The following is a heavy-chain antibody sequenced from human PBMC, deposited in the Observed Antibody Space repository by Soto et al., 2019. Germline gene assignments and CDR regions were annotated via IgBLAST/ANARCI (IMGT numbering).Heavy chain of an antibody. CDR2: AYYNENT. Sequence: SETLSLTCSFSCGSIISFTYYWGWIRQPPGKGLEWIGTAYYNENTYYNPSLKSRVTITVDTAKNQFSLNLRSVTAADTAMYFCARRERYYGSPGWFDPWGPGTLVTVS. J-gene: IGHJ5*02. CDR1: CGSIISFTYY. D-gene: IGHD3-10*01. CDR3: ARRERYYGSPGWFDP. V-gene: IGHV4-39*01.